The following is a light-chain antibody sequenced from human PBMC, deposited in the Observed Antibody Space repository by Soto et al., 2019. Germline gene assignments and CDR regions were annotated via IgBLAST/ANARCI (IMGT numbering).Light chain of an antibody. Sequence: DIQMTQSPATLSASRGDRATIACRASQRITTFLSWYQQKPVKAPEILIYDAPKFEPGVPSRLSGGRYGTELTLTTSRLPPDDLAPYYCQQYSGWLSFEGGTKVDIK. CDR2: DAP. J-gene: IGKJ4*01. CDR1: QRITTF. V-gene: IGKV1-5*01. CDR3: QQYSGWLS.